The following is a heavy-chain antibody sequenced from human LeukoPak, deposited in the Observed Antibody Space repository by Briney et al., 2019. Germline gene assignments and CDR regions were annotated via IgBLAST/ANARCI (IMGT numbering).Heavy chain of an antibody. V-gene: IGHV4-38-2*01. D-gene: IGHD2-2*02. J-gene: IGHJ5*02. CDR2: IYHSGST. CDR3: ARLDCSSTSCYTGMAWFDP. CDR1: GYSISSGYY. Sequence: SETLSLTXAVSGYSISSGYYWGWIRQPPGKGLEWIGSIYHSGSTYYNPSLKSRVTISVDTSKNQFSLKLSSVTAADTAVYYCARLDCSSTSCYTGMAWFDPWGQGTLVTVSS.